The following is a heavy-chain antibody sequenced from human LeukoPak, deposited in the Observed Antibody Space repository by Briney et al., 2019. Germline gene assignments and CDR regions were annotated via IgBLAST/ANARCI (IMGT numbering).Heavy chain of an antibody. CDR1: GYTFTGYY. Sequence: ASVKVSCKASGYTFTGYYMHWVRQAPGQGLEWMGWINPNSGGTNYAQKFQGRVTMTRDTSISTDYMELSRLRSDDTAVYYCASAPKRGYCSSTSCYAPYFDYWGQGTLVTVSS. CDR3: ASAPKRGYCSSTSCYAPYFDY. J-gene: IGHJ4*02. D-gene: IGHD2-2*01. V-gene: IGHV1-2*02. CDR2: INPNSGGT.